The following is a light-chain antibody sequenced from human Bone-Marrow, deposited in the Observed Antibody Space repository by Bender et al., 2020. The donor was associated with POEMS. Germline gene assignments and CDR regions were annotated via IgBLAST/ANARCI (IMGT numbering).Light chain of an antibody. J-gene: IGLJ2*01. CDR3: CSYAGSYSVV. Sequence: QSALTQPASVSGSPGQSITISCTGTSSDVGSYRLVSWYQQHPGKAPKLIIYEVTKRPSGVSNRFSGSKSGNTASLTISGLQAEDEADYYCCSYAGSYSVVFGGGTKVTVL. V-gene: IGLV2-23*02. CDR2: EVT. CDR1: SSDVGSYRL.